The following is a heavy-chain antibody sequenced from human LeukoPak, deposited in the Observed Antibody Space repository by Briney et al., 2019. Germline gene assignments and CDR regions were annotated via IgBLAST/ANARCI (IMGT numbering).Heavy chain of an antibody. Sequence: GGSLRLSCAASGFTFSSYSMNWVRQAPGKGLEWVSSISSSSSYIYYADSVKGRFTISRDNAKNSLYLQMNSLRAEDTAVYYCARDPAGQRYFDWLFGEGAFDIWGQGTMVTVSS. CDR3: ARDPAGQRYFDWLFGEGAFDI. V-gene: IGHV3-21*01. J-gene: IGHJ3*02. D-gene: IGHD3-9*01. CDR2: ISSSSSYI. CDR1: GFTFSSYS.